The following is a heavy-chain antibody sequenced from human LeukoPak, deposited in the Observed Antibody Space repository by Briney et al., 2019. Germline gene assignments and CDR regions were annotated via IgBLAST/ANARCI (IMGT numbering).Heavy chain of an antibody. CDR3: ASSLPFDS. CDR1: GFTVSSNY. D-gene: IGHD3-16*02. CDR2: IYSGGST. Sequence: PGGSLRLSCAASGFTVSSNYMSWVRQAPGKGLEWVSFIYSGGSTYYADSVKGRFTISRDNSKNTLYLQMSSLRAEDTAVYYCASSLPFDSWGQGTLVTVSS. J-gene: IGHJ4*02. V-gene: IGHV3-66*01.